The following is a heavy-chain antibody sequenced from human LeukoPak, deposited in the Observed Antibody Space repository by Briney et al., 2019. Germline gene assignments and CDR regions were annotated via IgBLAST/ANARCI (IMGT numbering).Heavy chain of an antibody. V-gene: IGHV4-59*01. Sequence: SETLSLTCTVSGGSISSYYWSWIRQPPGKGLEWIGYIYYSGSTNYNPSLKSRVTISVDTSKNQFPLKLSSVTAADTAVYYCASLGVAATYFDYWGQGTLVTVSS. J-gene: IGHJ4*02. CDR3: ASLGVAATYFDY. CDR2: IYYSGST. D-gene: IGHD2-15*01. CDR1: GGSISSYY.